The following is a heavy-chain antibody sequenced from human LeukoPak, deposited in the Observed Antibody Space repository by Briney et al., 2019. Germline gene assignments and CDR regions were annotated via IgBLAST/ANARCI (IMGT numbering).Heavy chain of an antibody. CDR3: ANEEYDSSGSYYLSWFDP. Sequence: GGSLRLSCAASGFTFSDYYMSWVRQAPGKGLEWVSAISGSGGSTYYADSVKGRFTISRDNSKNTLYLQMNSLRAEDTAVYYCANEEYDSSGSYYLSWFDPWGQGTLVTVSS. CDR2: ISGSGGST. D-gene: IGHD3-22*01. V-gene: IGHV3-23*01. J-gene: IGHJ5*02. CDR1: GFTFSDYY.